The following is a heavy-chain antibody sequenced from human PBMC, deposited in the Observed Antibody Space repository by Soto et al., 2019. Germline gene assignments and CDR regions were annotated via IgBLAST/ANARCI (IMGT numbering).Heavy chain of an antibody. J-gene: IGHJ4*01. CDR1: GYTFTNYG. D-gene: IGHD6-6*01. V-gene: IGHV1-18*01. CDR2: VSAYNGER. Sequence: QVPLVQSGAEVKKPGASVKVSCKASGYTFTNYGINWVRQAPGQGLEWLGWVSAYNGERRYAQRFQARVIMTTDKSTTTAYMELRSLRSDDTAVYYCSRVPSIPAAGDYWGQGTLVTVSS. CDR3: SRVPSIPAAGDY.